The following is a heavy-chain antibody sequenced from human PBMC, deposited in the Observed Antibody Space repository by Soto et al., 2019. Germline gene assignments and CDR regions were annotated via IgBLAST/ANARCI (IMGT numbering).Heavy chain of an antibody. CDR3: AAGYYSNYKPYYYYGMDV. CDR2: IVVGSGNT. D-gene: IGHD4-4*01. J-gene: IGHJ6*02. Sequence: SVKVSCTASGFTFTSSAVQWVRQARGRRLEWIGWIVVGSGNTNYAQKFQERVTITRDMSTSTAYMELSSLRSEDTAVYYCAAGYYSNYKPYYYYGMDVWGQGTTVTVSS. CDR1: GFTFTSSA. V-gene: IGHV1-58*01.